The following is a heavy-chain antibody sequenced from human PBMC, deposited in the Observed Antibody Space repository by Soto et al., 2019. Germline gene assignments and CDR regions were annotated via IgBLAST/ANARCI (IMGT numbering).Heavy chain of an antibody. J-gene: IGHJ6*02. CDR2: ISTDSGYT. CDR1: GYIFTTYG. Sequence: QIQLVQSGGEVERPGASATVSCEASGYIFTTYGLSWVRQTPAHGLEWMGWISTDSGYTQYSQLLQGRVTMTRDTSTNTAYMELRDLTFDDTGIYYCARDRPPGSLYGMDAWGQGTAVTVSS. V-gene: IGHV1-18*01. CDR3: ARDRPPGSLYGMDA.